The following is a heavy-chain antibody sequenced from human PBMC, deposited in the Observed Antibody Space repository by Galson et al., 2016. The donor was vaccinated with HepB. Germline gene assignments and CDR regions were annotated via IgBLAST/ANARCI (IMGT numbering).Heavy chain of an antibody. CDR1: GFSLSTSGVG. J-gene: IGHJ6*02. Sequence: PALVKPTQTLTLTCTFSGFSLSTSGVGVGWIRQPPGKALEWLALLHWDDDKRYSPFLKTRLTISKDTSKNQVVLRMANMDPVDTGTYFCASSWFGESFGMDVWGQGTTVTVSS. V-gene: IGHV2-5*02. D-gene: IGHD3-10*01. CDR2: LHWDDDK. CDR3: ASSWFGESFGMDV.